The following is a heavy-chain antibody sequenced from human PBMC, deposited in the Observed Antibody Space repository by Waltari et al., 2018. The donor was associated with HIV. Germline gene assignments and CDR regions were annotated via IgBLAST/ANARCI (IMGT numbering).Heavy chain of an antibody. CDR2: ISYDGSNK. CDR1: GLPFSTYG. Sequence: QVQLVESGGGVVQPGRSLRLSCAASGLPFSTYGIHWVRQAPGKGREWVAVISYDGSNKCYADSVKGRFAISRDNSKNTLYLQMNSLRAEDTAVYYCAKDKGGVTYIFDYWGQGTLVTVSS. D-gene: IGHD1-1*01. J-gene: IGHJ4*02. V-gene: IGHV3-30*18. CDR3: AKDKGGVTYIFDY.